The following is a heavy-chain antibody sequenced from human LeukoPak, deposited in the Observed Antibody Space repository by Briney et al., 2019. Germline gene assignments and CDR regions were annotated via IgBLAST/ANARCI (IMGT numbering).Heavy chain of an antibody. CDR1: GGSISSYY. V-gene: IGHV4-59*01. J-gene: IGHJ2*01. CDR2: IYYSGST. D-gene: IGHD3-10*01. Sequence: SETLSLTCTVSGGSISSYYWSWIRQPPGKGLEWIGYIYYSGSTNYNPSLKSRVTISVDTSKNQFSLKLSSVTAADTAVYYCARDAVLYYYGSGYWYFDLWGRGTLVTVSS. CDR3: ARDAVLYYYGSGYWYFDL.